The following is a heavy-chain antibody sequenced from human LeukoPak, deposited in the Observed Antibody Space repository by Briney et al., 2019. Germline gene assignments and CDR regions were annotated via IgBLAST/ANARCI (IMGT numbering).Heavy chain of an antibody. D-gene: IGHD5-18*01. CDR2: IYHSGST. CDR3: ARDRGVDTAMVYRN. V-gene: IGHV4-38-2*02. Sequence: SETLSLTCTVSGYSISSGYYWGWIRQPPGKGLEWIGSIYHSGSTYYNPSLKSRVTISVDTSKNQFSLKLSSVTAADTAVYYCARDRGVDTAMVYRNWGQGTTVTVSS. J-gene: IGHJ6*02. CDR1: GYSISSGYY.